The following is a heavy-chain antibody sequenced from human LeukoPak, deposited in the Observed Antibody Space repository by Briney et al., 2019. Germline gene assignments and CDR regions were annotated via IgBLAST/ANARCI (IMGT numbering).Heavy chain of an antibody. CDR3: AKSSAYYYDSSGYYFDY. J-gene: IGHJ4*02. CDR1: GFTFSSYD. D-gene: IGHD3-22*01. Sequence: GGSLRLSCAASGFTFSSYDMRWVRQAPGKGLEWVSGISWNSGSIGYADSVKGRFTISRDNAKNSLYLQMNSLRAEDTALYYCAKSSAYYYDSSGYYFDYWGQGTLVTVSS. V-gene: IGHV3-9*01. CDR2: ISWNSGSI.